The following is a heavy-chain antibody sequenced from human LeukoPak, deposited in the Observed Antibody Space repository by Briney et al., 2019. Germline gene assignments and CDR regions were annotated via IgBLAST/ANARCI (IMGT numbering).Heavy chain of an antibody. J-gene: IGHJ4*02. V-gene: IGHV1-8*01. D-gene: IGHD3-22*01. Sequence: GASVKVSCKASRYTFTSYDINWVREAAGQGLEWMGWMNPNTGRTGFAQKFQGRLNMTRDTSISTAYMELSSLRSEDTAVYYCARLSQAPDYYSNGGYYYLGYWGQGTPVTVSS. CDR1: RYTFTSYD. CDR2: MNPNTGRT. CDR3: ARLSQAPDYYSNGGYYYLGY.